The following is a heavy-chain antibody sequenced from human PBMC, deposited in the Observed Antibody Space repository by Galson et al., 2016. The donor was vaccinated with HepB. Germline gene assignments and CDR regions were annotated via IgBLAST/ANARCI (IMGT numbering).Heavy chain of an antibody. CDR3: TRWGASSKYAMDV. D-gene: IGHD2-2*01. CDR1: GFTFSRSD. V-gene: IGHV3-72*01. CDR2: SRNKANSYST. Sequence: SLRLSCAASGFTFSRSDMYWVRQAPGKGLEWIGRSRNKANSYSTEYAASVKGRFTISRDDSKNSLYLQMNSLKIDDAAVYYCTRWGASSKYAMDVWGQGTTVTVSS. J-gene: IGHJ6*02.